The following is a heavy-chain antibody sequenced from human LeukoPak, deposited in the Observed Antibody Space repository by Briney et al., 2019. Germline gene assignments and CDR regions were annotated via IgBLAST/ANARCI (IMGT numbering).Heavy chain of an antibody. Sequence: GAPVKVSCKASGGTFSSYAISWVRQAPGQGLEWMGGIIPIFGTANYAQKFQGRVTITADESTSTAYMELSSLRSEDTAVYYCASYHSSSWKPFDYWGQGTLVTVSS. D-gene: IGHD6-13*01. CDR2: IIPIFGTA. CDR1: GGTFSSYA. CDR3: ASYHSSSWKPFDY. J-gene: IGHJ4*02. V-gene: IGHV1-69*13.